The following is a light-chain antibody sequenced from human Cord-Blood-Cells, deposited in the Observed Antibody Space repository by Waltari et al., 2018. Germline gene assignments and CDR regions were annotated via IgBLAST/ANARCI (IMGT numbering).Light chain of an antibody. CDR3: QQHNNWPPIFT. V-gene: IGKV3-15*01. CDR1: QSVSSN. Sequence: EIVMTQSPATLSVSPGERATLSCRASQSVSSNLAWYQQKPGQAPRLLIYGASTRATGIPARFSGSGSGTEFTLTISSLQSEDFAVYYCQQHNNWPPIFTFGPGTKVDIK. CDR2: GAS. J-gene: IGKJ3*01.